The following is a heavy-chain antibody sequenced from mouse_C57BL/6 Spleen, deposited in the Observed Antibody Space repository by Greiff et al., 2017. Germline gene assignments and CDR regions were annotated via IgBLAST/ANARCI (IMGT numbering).Heavy chain of an antibody. Sequence: DVMLVESEGGLVQPGRSLTLSCTASGFTFSDYYMAWVRQVPEKGLEWVANINSDGSSTYYMDSLKSRFIISRDNAKNILYLQMSSLKSEDTATYYCAREAGYFYGMDYWGQGPSVTVSS. J-gene: IGHJ4*01. D-gene: IGHD2-3*01. V-gene: IGHV5-16*01. CDR3: AREAGYFYGMDY. CDR1: GFTFSDYY. CDR2: INSDGSST.